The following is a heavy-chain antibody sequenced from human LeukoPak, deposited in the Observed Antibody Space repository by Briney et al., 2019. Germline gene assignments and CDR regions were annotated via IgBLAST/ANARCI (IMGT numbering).Heavy chain of an antibody. Sequence: SETLSLTCTVSGGSISNGDYNWSWIRQSPGKGLEWIGYIYFSGSTHYNPSLKSRVTMSIDTSKNQFSLKLSSVTAADTAVYYCVRGYDSSGYYPGAFDIWGQGTMVTVSS. CDR2: IYFSGST. CDR1: GGSISNGDYN. V-gene: IGHV4-30-4*01. CDR3: VRGYDSSGYYPGAFDI. J-gene: IGHJ3*02. D-gene: IGHD3-22*01.